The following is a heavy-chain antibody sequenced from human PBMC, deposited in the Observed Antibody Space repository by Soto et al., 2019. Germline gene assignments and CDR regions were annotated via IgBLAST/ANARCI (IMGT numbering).Heavy chain of an antibody. D-gene: IGHD3-9*01. CDR1: GFTFSSYG. Sequence: GGSLRLSCAASGFTFSSYGMHWVRQAPGKGLEWVAVIWYDGSNKYYADSVKGRFTISRDNSKNTLYLQMNSLRAEDTAVYYCARDRDPILTGYYPPFDYWGQGTLVTVSS. CDR2: IWYDGSNK. V-gene: IGHV3-33*01. CDR3: ARDRDPILTGYYPPFDY. J-gene: IGHJ4*02.